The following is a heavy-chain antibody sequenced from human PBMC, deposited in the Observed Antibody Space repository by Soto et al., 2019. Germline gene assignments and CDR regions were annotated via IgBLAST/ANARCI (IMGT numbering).Heavy chain of an antibody. V-gene: IGHV4-4*02. CDR1: GGSISSSNW. Sequence: QVQLQESGPGLVKPSGTLSLTCAVSGGSISSSNWWSWVRQPPGKGLEWIGEIYHSGSTNYNPSLKSQVTIPVHKPKNHFSLKLSAVTAADTAVYYCAVDKEVAGNFDYWGQGTLVTVSS. D-gene: IGHD6-19*01. J-gene: IGHJ4*02. CDR2: IYHSGST. CDR3: AVDKEVAGNFDY.